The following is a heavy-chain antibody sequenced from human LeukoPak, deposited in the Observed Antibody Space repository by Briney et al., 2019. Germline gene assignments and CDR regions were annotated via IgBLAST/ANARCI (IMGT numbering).Heavy chain of an antibody. CDR1: GGTFSSYA. V-gene: IGHV1-69*05. D-gene: IGHD3-22*01. CDR3: ARDGYYDSSGSLNPRDY. Sequence: SVKVSCKASGGTFSSYAISWVRQAPGQGLEWMGGIIPIFGTANYAQKFQGRVTITTDESTSTAYTELSSLRSEDTAVYYCARDGYYDSSGSLNPRDYWGQGTLVTVSS. CDR2: IIPIFGTA. J-gene: IGHJ4*02.